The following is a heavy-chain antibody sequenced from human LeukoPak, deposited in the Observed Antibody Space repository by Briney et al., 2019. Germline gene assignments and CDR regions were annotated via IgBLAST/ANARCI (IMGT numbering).Heavy chain of an antibody. CDR1: GYTFAGYY. CDR2: INPNSGGT. Sequence: ASVKVYCKASGYTFAGYYMHWVRQAPGQGLEWMGWINPNSGGTNYAQKFQGRVTMTRDTSISTAYMELSRLRSDDTAVYYCAIASLWVDTAMVSFDYWGQGTLVTVSS. CDR3: AIASLWVDTAMVSFDY. V-gene: IGHV1-2*02. J-gene: IGHJ4*02. D-gene: IGHD5-18*01.